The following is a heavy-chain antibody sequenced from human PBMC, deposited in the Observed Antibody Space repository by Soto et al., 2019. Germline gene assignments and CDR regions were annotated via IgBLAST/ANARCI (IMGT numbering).Heavy chain of an antibody. CDR3: ARHNYYDCSGYYLSDAFDM. J-gene: IGHJ3*02. D-gene: IGHD3-22*01. Sequence: PSENMSLTCTVSGGSISSGDYYWSWIRQPPGKGLEWIGYIYYSGSTYYNPSLKSRVTISVDTSKNQFSLKLSSVTAADTAVYYGARHNYYDCSGYYLSDAFDMCGHGRRVTVSS. CDR2: IYYSGST. V-gene: IGHV4-30-4*01. CDR1: GGSISSGDYY.